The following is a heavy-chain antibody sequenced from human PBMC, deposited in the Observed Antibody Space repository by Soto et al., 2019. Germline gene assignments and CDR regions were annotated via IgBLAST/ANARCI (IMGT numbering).Heavy chain of an antibody. J-gene: IGHJ3*02. CDR2: IWYDGSNK. Sequence: QVQLVESGGGVVQPGRSLRLSCAASGFTFSSYGMHWVRQAPGKGLEWVAVIWYDGSNKYYADSVKGRFTISRDNSKNPLELQINSLGAEDKGVYYCARALSGYDAFDIWGQGTMVTVSS. CDR1: GFTFSSYG. V-gene: IGHV3-33*01. D-gene: IGHD5-12*01. CDR3: ARALSGYDAFDI.